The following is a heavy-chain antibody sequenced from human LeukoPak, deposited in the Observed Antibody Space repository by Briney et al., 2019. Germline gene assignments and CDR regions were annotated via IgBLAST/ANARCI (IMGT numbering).Heavy chain of an antibody. Sequence: PSETLSLTCTVSGGSISSSSYYWGWIRQPPGKGLEWIGSIYYSGSTYYNPSLKSRVTISVDTSKNQFSLKLSSVTAADTAVYYCASNPKPPYYYDSSGYYYWGQGTLVTVSS. J-gene: IGHJ4*02. D-gene: IGHD3-22*01. V-gene: IGHV4-39*01. CDR1: GGSISSSSYY. CDR3: ASNPKPPYYYDSSGYYY. CDR2: IYYSGST.